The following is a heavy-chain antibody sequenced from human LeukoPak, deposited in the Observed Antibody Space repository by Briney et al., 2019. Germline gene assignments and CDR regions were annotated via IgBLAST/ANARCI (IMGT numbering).Heavy chain of an antibody. CDR1: GGTFSSYT. CDR2: IIPILGIA. V-gene: IGHV1-69*04. Sequence: SVKVSCKASGGTFSSYTISWVRQAPGQGLEWMGRIIPILGIANYAQKFQGRVTITADKSTSAAYMELSSLRSEDTAVYYCARDWGFGSGSYNAFDIWGQGTMVTVSS. J-gene: IGHJ3*02. D-gene: IGHD1-26*01. CDR3: ARDWGFGSGSYNAFDI.